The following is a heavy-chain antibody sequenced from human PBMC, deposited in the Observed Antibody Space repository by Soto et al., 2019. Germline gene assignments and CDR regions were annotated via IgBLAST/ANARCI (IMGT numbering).Heavy chain of an antibody. D-gene: IGHD3-3*01. V-gene: IGHV3-23*01. Sequence: GSLRLSCAASGFPFISYAMSWVRQAPGKGLEWVSAISGSGGSTYYADSVKGRFTISRDNSKNTLYLQMNSLRAEDTAVYYCAKVAVLRFLEWLNYGMDVWGQGTTVTVSS. J-gene: IGHJ6*02. CDR2: ISGSGGST. CDR1: GFPFISYA. CDR3: AKVAVLRFLEWLNYGMDV.